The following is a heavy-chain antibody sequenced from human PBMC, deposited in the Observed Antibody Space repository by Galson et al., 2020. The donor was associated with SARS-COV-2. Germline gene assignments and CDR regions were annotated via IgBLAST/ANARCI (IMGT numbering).Heavy chain of an antibody. CDR3: ARGYSYGYGDYYMDV. D-gene: IGHD5-18*01. J-gene: IGHJ6*03. V-gene: IGHV3-21*01. CDR1: GFTFSSYS. CDR2: ISSSSSYI. Sequence: GESLKISCAASGFTFSSYSMNWVRQAPRKGLEWVSSISSSSSYIYYADSVKGRFTISRDNAKNSLYLQMNSLRAEDTAVYYCARGYSYGYGDYYMDVWGKGTTVTVSS.